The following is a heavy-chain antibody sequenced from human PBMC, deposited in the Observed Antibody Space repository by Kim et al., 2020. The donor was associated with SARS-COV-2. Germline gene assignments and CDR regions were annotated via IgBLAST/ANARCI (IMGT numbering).Heavy chain of an antibody. CDR2: IIPRNGDT. J-gene: IGHJ4*02. D-gene: IGHD1-1*01. Sequence: ASVKVSCKASGYTFTDYAIHWVRQAPGQGLEWMGWIIPRNGDTKFSQKFRGRVTITRDTAASAAYMRLTSLTFEDTAVYYCARDLSLHGTGYCGQGT. CDR1: GYTFTDYA. V-gene: IGHV1-3*01. CDR3: ARDLSLHGTGY.